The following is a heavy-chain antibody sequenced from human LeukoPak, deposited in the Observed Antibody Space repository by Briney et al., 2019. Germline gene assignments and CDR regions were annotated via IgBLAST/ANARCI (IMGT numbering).Heavy chain of an antibody. D-gene: IGHD5-18*01. CDR1: GFTFSSYW. CDR2: INSDGSST. J-gene: IGHJ4*02. CDR3: ARGYSSGYRIDC. Sequence: GGSLRLSCAASGFTFSSYWMHWVRQAPGKGLVWVSRINSDGSSTTYADSVKGRFTISRDNAKSTLYLQMNSLRAEDTAVYYCARGYSSGYRIDCWGQGTLVTVSS. V-gene: IGHV3-74*01.